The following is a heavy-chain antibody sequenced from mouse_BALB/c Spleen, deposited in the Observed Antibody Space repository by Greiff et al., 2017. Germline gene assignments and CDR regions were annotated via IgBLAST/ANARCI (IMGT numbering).Heavy chain of an antibody. CDR3: ARDKLSSYYFDY. Sequence: EVMLVESGGGLVQPGGSLRLSCATSGFTFTDYYMSWVRQPPGKALEWLGFIRNKANGHTTEYSASVKGRFTISRDNSQSILYLQMNTLRAEDSATYYCARDKLSSYYFDYWGQGTTLTVSS. CDR1: GFTFTDYY. J-gene: IGHJ2*01. CDR2: IRNKANGHTT. V-gene: IGHV7-3*02.